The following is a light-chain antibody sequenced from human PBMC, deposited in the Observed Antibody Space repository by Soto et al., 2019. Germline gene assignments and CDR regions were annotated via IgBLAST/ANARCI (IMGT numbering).Light chain of an antibody. CDR1: QTFSDSY. Sequence: ESVLTQSPGTLSLSPGERATLSCRASQTFSDSYLAWYQQKPGQAPRLLIFGTASRATGIPDRFSGSGSGTEFTLTISRLEPEDFAVYYCQHYGSSSWTFGQGTKVEIK. CDR3: QHYGSSSWT. J-gene: IGKJ1*01. V-gene: IGKV3-20*01. CDR2: GTA.